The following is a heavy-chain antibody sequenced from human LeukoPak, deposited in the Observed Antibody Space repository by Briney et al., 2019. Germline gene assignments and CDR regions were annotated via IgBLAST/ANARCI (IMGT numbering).Heavy chain of an antibody. J-gene: IGHJ4*02. V-gene: IGHV4-61*02. CDR2: IYTSGST. Sequence: PSQTLSLTCTVSGGSISSGNYFWSWIRQPAGKGLEWIGRIYTSGSTNYNPSLKSRITISRDTSRSQCSLQLSSVTAADTAVYYCARAPECTGGSCYYFDYWGQGTLVTVSS. CDR1: GGSISSGNYF. D-gene: IGHD2-15*01. CDR3: ARAPECTGGSCYYFDY.